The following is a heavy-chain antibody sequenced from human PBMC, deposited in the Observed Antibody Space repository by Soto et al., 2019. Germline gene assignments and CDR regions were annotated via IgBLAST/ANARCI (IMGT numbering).Heavy chain of an antibody. CDR3: ANWVLPYYDILTGYRTMGPYDAFDI. J-gene: IGHJ3*02. V-gene: IGHV3-23*01. Sequence: GGSLRLSCAASGFTFSSYAMSWVRQAPGKGLEWVSAISGSGGSTYYADSVKGRFTISRDNSKNTLYLQMNSLRAEDTAVYYCANWVLPYYDILTGYRTMGPYDAFDIWGQGTMVTVSS. D-gene: IGHD3-9*01. CDR2: ISGSGGST. CDR1: GFTFSSYA.